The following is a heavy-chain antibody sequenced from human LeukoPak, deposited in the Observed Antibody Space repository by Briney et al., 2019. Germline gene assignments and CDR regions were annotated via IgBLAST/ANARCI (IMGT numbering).Heavy chain of an antibody. V-gene: IGHV3-23*01. Sequence: GGSLRLSCAASGFTFSSYAMSWVRQAPGKGLEWVSGISGSGGSTYYADSEKGRFTISRDNSKNTLYLQMNSLRAEDTAVYYCAKEGDYSSSWYGIWYFDYWGQGTLVTVSS. CDR1: GFTFSSYA. D-gene: IGHD6-13*01. J-gene: IGHJ4*02. CDR3: AKEGDYSSSWYGIWYFDY. CDR2: ISGSGGST.